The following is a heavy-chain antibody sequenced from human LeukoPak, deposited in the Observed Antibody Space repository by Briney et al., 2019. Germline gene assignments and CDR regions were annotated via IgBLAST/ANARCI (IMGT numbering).Heavy chain of an antibody. CDR3: AKAVDGSYKFDY. CDR2: ISGGGSST. V-gene: IGHV3-23*01. CDR1: GFTFTIYA. Sequence: PGGSLRLSCAASGFTFTIYAMSWVRQAPGKGLEWVSTISGGGSSTYYTDSVKGRFTISRDNSKNTLYLQMNSLSAEDTAIYYCAKAVDGSYKFDYWGQGTLVTVSS. J-gene: IGHJ4*02. D-gene: IGHD1-26*01.